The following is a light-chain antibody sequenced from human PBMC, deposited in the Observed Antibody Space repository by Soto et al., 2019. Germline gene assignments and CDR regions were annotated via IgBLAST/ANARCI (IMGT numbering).Light chain of an antibody. Sequence: QSALTQPRSVSASPGQSVTLSCTGSRSDVGVYNYVSWYQQHPGKAPKLMIYEGSKRPSGVSDRFSGSKSGNTASLTISGLQAEDEADYYCCSYAGNPYVFGTGTKLTVL. CDR1: RSDVGVYNY. V-gene: IGLV2-11*01. CDR2: EGS. J-gene: IGLJ1*01. CDR3: CSYAGNPYV.